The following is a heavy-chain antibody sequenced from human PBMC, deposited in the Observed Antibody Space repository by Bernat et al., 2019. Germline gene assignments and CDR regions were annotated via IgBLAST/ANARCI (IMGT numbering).Heavy chain of an antibody. V-gene: IGHV1-18*01. CDR1: GYTFTSHG. CDR3: AFAPSDARVASASAQMGCDYASSGYHNV. J-gene: IGHJ6*02. D-gene: IGHD3-22*01. CDR2: ISAYNGNT. Sequence: QVQLVQSGAEVKKPGASVKVSCKASGYTFTSHGISWVRQAPGQGLEWMGWISAYNGNTNYAQKLQGRVTMTTDTSTSTASTELRNPRSHDAAVQNCAFAPSDARVASASAQMGCDYASSGYHNVWGRGTTV.